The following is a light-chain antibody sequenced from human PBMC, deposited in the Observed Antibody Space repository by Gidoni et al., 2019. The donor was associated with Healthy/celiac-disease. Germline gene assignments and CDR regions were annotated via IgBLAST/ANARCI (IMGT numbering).Light chain of an antibody. V-gene: IGLV2-14*01. CDR2: DVI. J-gene: IGLJ3*02. CDR1: SREVGGYNY. CDR3: SADTSSSTPKWV. Sequence: QSSLTQPASVSLSPCHSIPISCTGTSREVGGYNYVSWYQQHPGKAPKLMMYDVINRTSGVANRYSGSKTGNTSSRTISGLQAEEEAEDYCSADTSSSTPKWVFGGGTKLTVL.